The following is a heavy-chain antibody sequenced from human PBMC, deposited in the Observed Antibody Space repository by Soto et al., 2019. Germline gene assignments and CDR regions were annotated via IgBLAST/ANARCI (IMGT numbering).Heavy chain of an antibody. J-gene: IGHJ3*02. V-gene: IGHV1-8*01. CDR3: ARSLEALPPPPLLWFGESTDFDI. Sequence: ASVKVSCKASGYTFTSYDINWVRQATGQGLEWMGWMNPNSGNTGYAQKFQGRVTMTRNTSISTAYMELSSLRSEDTAVYYCARSLEALPPPPLLWFGESTDFDIWGQGTMVTVSS. D-gene: IGHD3-10*01. CDR2: MNPNSGNT. CDR1: GYTFTSYD.